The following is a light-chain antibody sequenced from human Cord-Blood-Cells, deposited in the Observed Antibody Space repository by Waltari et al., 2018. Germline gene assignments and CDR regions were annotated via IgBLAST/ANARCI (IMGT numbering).Light chain of an antibody. CDR3: QQYNNWPPYT. CDR2: GAS. Sequence: EIVMTQSPATLSVSPGERATLSCRARQSVSSNLAWYQQKPGPAPRLLIHGASTRATGIPARFSCSGSGTEFTLTISSLQSEDFAVYYCQQYNNWPPYTFGQGTKLEIK. V-gene: IGKV3-15*01. J-gene: IGKJ2*01. CDR1: QSVSSN.